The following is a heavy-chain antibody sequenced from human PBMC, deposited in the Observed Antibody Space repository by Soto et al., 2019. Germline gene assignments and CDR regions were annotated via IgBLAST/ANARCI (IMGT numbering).Heavy chain of an antibody. V-gene: IGHV3-23*01. CDR3: AKDRYCSSSTCHQAFDY. CDR2: ISGSGGST. CDR1: GFPFTSYA. Sequence: PGGSLRLSCAASGFPFTSYAMSWVRQAPGKGLEWVSLISGSGGSTKYADSVKGRFAISRDSSKNTSYLQMNSLRAEDTAIYYSAKDRYCSSSTCHQAFDYWGQGTLVTVSS. D-gene: IGHD2-2*01. J-gene: IGHJ4*02.